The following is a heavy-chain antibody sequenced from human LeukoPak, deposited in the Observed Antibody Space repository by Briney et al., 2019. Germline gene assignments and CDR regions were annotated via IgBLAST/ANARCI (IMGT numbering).Heavy chain of an antibody. D-gene: IGHD3-10*01. Sequence: PGGSLRLSCAVSGFTFSDYYMSWIRQAPGKGLEWVSYISSGGSTISHADSVKGRFTISRDNAKNSLYLQMNSLRAEDTAVYYCARDPTLWFRELLKASPEYYFDYWGQGTLVTVSS. CDR3: ARDPTLWFRELLKASPEYYFDY. CDR2: ISSGGSTI. V-gene: IGHV3-11*04. CDR1: GFTFSDYY. J-gene: IGHJ4*02.